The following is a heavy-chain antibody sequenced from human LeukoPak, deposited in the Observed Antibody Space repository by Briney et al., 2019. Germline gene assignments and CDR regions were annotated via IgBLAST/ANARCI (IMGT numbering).Heavy chain of an antibody. Sequence: GGSLRLSCAASGFTFSDYYMSWIRQAPGKGLEWVSAISGSGGSTYYADSVKGRFTISRDNSKNTLYLQMNSLRAEDTAVYYCAKENYREFDYWGQGTLVTVSS. CDR2: ISGSGGST. V-gene: IGHV3-23*01. D-gene: IGHD4-17*01. CDR3: AKENYREFDY. J-gene: IGHJ4*02. CDR1: GFTFSDYY.